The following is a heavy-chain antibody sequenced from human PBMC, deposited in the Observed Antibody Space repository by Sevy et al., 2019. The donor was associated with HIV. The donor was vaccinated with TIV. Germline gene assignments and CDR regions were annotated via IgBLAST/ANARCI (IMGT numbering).Heavy chain of an antibody. J-gene: IGHJ5*02. D-gene: IGHD2-2*01. CDR2: INESGIT. Sequence: SETLSLTCAVHDGSFSGYYWNWIRQLPGKGLDWSGEINESGITYYNPSLKSRVTISLDTSKKQFSLKLNSVTAADTAVYFCARSPPVVVVPGAPSWFDPWGQGTLVTVSS. V-gene: IGHV4-34*01. CDR1: DGSFSGYY. CDR3: ARSPPVVVVPGAPSWFDP.